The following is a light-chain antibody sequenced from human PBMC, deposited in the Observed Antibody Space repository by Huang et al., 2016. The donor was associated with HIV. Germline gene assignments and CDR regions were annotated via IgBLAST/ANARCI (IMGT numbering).Light chain of an antibody. Sequence: DIQMTQSPSSLSASVGDRVTITCRTSQDINNYLNWYQQKQGKPPKILIYAASSLQSGVPSRFSGSGSGTHFTLTISSLQPEDFATYYCQQSYSTPLFGGGTKVEIK. V-gene: IGKV1-39*01. CDR1: QDINNY. CDR2: AAS. CDR3: QQSYSTPL. J-gene: IGKJ4*01.